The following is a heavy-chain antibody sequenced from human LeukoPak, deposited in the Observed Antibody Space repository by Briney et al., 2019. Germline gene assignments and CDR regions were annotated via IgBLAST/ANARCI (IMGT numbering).Heavy chain of an antibody. J-gene: IGHJ4*02. CDR3: ARVDGSSPHFDY. CDR1: GGSISSSSYY. CDR2: IYYSGST. Sequence: PSETLSLTCTVSGGSISSSSYYWGWIRQPPGKGLEWIGSIYYSGSTYYNPSLKGRVTISIDSSKNQFSLKLSSVTAADTAVYYCARVDGSSPHFDYWGQGTLVTVSS. D-gene: IGHD1-26*01. V-gene: IGHV4-39*07.